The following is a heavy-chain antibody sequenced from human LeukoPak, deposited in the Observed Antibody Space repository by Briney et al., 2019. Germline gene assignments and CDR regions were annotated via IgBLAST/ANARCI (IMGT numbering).Heavy chain of an antibody. D-gene: IGHD1-1*01. CDR1: GLSFSTYA. CDR2: LSGSGYRT. CDR3: AKEGSNWNAEY. Sequence: PGGTLRLLCAASGLSFSTYAMSWVRHAPGKGLEWVSTLSGSGYRTYYGESVRGRFTISRDESKNTLYLQMNSLRAEDTAVFYCAKEGSNWNAEYWGQGTLVTVSS. J-gene: IGHJ4*02. V-gene: IGHV3-23*01.